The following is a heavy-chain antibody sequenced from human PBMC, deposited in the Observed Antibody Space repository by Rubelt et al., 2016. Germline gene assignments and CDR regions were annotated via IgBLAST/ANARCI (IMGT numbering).Heavy chain of an antibody. CDR2: IDHSGNT. V-gene: IGHV4-34*01. CDR3: ARHRYSSSWYGEYNWFDP. D-gene: IGHD6-13*01. CDR1: GGSFSGYS. Sequence: QVQLQQWGAGLVKPSETLSLTCAVYGGSFSGYSWTWIRQPPGKGLEWLGEIDHSGNTDYIPSLKSRVSISVDTSKKQISLKLSSLTAADTAVYYCARHRYSSSWYGEYNWFDPWGQGTLVTVSS. J-gene: IGHJ5*02.